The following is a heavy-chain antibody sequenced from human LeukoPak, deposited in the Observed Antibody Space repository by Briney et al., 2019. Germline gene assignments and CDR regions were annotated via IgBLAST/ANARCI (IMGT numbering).Heavy chain of an antibody. J-gene: IGHJ4*02. CDR2: ISGSGGST. V-gene: IGHV3-23*01. CDR1: GFTFSSYA. D-gene: IGHD2-2*01. Sequence: GGSLRLSCAASGFTFSSYAMSWVRQAPGKGLEWVSAISGSGGSTYYADSVKGRFTISRDNSKNTLYLQMNSLRAEDTAVYYCANPLCPEGTSSYEGRDYWGQGTLVTVSS. CDR3: ANPLCPEGTSSYEGRDY.